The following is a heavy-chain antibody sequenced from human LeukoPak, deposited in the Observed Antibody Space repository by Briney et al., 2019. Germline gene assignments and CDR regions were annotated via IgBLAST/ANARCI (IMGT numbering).Heavy chain of an antibody. CDR2: INHSGST. CDR3: ARGTMADY. J-gene: IGHJ4*02. D-gene: IGHD3-10*01. CDR1: GGSFSGYY. Sequence: SETLSLTCAVYGGSFSGYYWSWIRQPPGKGLEWIGEINHSGSTNYNPSLKSRVTISVDTSKNQFSLKLSSVAAADTAVYYCARGTMADYWGQGTLVTVSS. V-gene: IGHV4-34*01.